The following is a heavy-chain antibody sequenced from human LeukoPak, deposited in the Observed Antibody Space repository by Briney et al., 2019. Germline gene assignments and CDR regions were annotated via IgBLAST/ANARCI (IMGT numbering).Heavy chain of an antibody. CDR1: GFTFSSYA. CDR3: VKGLYSGSPHFDY. V-gene: IGHV3-64D*09. D-gene: IGHD1-26*01. Sequence: GGSLRLSCAASGFTFSSYAMSWVRQAPGKGLEYVSAIGSYGSSTYYADSVKGRFTISRDNSKNTLYLQMSSLRAEDTAVYYCVKGLYSGSPHFDYWGQGTLATVSS. J-gene: IGHJ4*02. CDR2: IGSYGSST.